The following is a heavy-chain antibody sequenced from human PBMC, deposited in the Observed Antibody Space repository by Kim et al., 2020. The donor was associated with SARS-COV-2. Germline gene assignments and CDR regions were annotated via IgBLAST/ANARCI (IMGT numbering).Heavy chain of an antibody. Sequence: GGSLRLSCAASGLTFSKYWMHWVRQVPGKGLVWVSYINSDGSDTNYADSVKGRFTISRDNAKNTLYLQMNSLRVEDTAVYHCARGFCSTTSCLYGMDVWGQGATFTVSS. D-gene: IGHD2-2*01. V-gene: IGHV3-74*01. CDR3: ARGFCSTTSCLYGMDV. J-gene: IGHJ6*02. CDR1: GLTFSKYW. CDR2: INSDGSDT.